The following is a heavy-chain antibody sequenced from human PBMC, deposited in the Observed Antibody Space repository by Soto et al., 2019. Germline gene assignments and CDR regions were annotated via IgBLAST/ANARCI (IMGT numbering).Heavy chain of an antibody. CDR3: ARLSSYGDYVDY. CDR1: GYTFTNYG. J-gene: IGHJ4*02. V-gene: IGHV1-18*01. CDR2: INVYNGTA. Sequence: ASVKVSCKASGYTFTNYGISWVRQAPGQGLEWMGWINVYNGTANYAQKFQGRVTITADESTSTAYMELSSLRSEDTAVYYCARLSSYGDYVDYWGQGTLVTVSS. D-gene: IGHD4-17*01.